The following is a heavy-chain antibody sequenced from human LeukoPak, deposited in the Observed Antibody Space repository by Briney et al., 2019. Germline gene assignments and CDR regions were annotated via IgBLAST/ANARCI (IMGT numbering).Heavy chain of an antibody. V-gene: IGHV1-2*06. Sequence: ASVKVSCKASGYTFTGYYMHWVRRAPGQGLEWMGRINPNSGGTNYAQKFQGRVTMTRDTSISTAYMELSRLRSDDTAVYYCARVGNYYDSSGNPYYYGMDVWGQGTTVTVSS. CDR1: GYTFTGYY. CDR3: ARVGNYYDSSGNPYYYGMDV. CDR2: INPNSGGT. J-gene: IGHJ6*02. D-gene: IGHD3-22*01.